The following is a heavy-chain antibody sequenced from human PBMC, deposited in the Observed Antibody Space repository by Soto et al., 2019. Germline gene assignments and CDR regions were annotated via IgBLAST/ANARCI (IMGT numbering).Heavy chain of an antibody. CDR2: IYWDDDK. CDR1: GFSLSTSGVG. J-gene: IGHJ4*02. CDR3: AHRLEWLVYDY. V-gene: IGHV2-5*02. D-gene: IGHD6-19*01. Sequence: QITLKESGPTLVKPTQTLTLTCTFSGFSLSTSGVGVGWIRQPPGKALECLALIYWDDDKRYIPSLKSRLTITKDTSKNQVVLTMTNMDPVDTATYYCAHRLEWLVYDYWGQGTLVTVSS.